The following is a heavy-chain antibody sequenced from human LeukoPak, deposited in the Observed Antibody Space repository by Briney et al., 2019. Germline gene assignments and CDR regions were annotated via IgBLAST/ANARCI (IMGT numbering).Heavy chain of an antibody. D-gene: IGHD6-19*01. J-gene: IGHJ4*02. CDR3: AKLYSSGWSGLDY. CDR2: ISGSGGST. V-gene: IGHV3-23*01. CDR1: GFTFSSYA. Sequence: RSGGSLRLSCAASGFTFSSYAMSWVRQAPGKGLEWVSAISGSGGSTYYADSVKGRFTISRDNSKNTLYLQMNSLRAEDTAVYYCAKLYSSGWSGLDYWGQGTLVTVSS.